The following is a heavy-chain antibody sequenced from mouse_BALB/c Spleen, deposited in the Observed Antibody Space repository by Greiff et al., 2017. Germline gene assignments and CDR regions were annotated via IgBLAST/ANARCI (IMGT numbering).Heavy chain of an antibody. CDR3: AREYYGSSDY. CDR2: IWAGGST. V-gene: IGHV2-9*02. CDR1: GFSLTSYG. Sequence: VQRVESGPGLVAPSQSLSITCTVSGFSLTSYGVHWVRQPPGKGLEWLGVIWAGGSTNYNSALMSRLSISKDNSKSQVFLKMNSLQTDDTAMYYCAREYYGSSDYWGQGTTLTVSS. D-gene: IGHD1-1*01. J-gene: IGHJ2*01.